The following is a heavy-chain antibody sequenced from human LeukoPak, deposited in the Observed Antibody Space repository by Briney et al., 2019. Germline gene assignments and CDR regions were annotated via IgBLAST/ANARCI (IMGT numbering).Heavy chain of an antibody. Sequence: PSETLSLTCTVSGGSISSYYWSWIRQPPGKGLEWIGSIYYSGSTYYNPSLKSRVTISVDTSKNQFSLKLSSVTAADTAVYYCARRRYSSGFDYWGQGTLVTVSS. CDR2: IYYSGST. CDR1: GGSISSYY. J-gene: IGHJ4*02. CDR3: ARRRYSSGFDY. D-gene: IGHD6-19*01. V-gene: IGHV4-59*05.